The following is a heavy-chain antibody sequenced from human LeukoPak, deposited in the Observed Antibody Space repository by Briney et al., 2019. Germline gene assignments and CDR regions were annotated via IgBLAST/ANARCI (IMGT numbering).Heavy chain of an antibody. CDR3: ARPAEYCSSTSCYSGDFDY. D-gene: IGHD2-2*01. V-gene: IGHV3-74*01. CDR1: GFTFSSYW. Sequence: GGSLRLPCAASGFTFSSYWMHWVRQAPGKGLVWVSRINSDGSSTSYADSVKGRFTISRDNAKNTLYLQMNSLRAEDTAVYYCARPAEYCSSTSCYSGDFDYWGQGTLVTVSS. CDR2: INSDGSST. J-gene: IGHJ4*02.